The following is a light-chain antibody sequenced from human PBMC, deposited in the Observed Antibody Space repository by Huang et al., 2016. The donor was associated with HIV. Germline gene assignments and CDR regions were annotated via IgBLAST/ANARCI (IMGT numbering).Light chain of an antibody. V-gene: IGKV1-5*01. J-gene: IGKJ2*01. Sequence: DIQMTQSPSTLSASVGDRVTITCRASQSISSSLAWYQQKPGKAPTLRIYDASSLESGVPSRFSGSGSGTEVTLTISSLQPDNFATYYCQQYNSYPYTFGQGTKLEIK. CDR1: QSISSS. CDR2: DAS. CDR3: QQYNSYPYT.